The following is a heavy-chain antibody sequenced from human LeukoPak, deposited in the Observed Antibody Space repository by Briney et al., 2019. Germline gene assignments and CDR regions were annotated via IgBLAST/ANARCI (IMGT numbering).Heavy chain of an antibody. CDR2: IYYSGST. CDR1: GGSISSYY. J-gene: IGHJ4*02. CDR3: ARQAGYKSPCDY. D-gene: IGHD1-14*01. V-gene: IGHV4-59*08. Sequence: PSETLSLTCTVSGGSISSYYWSWIRQPPGKGLEWIGYIYYSGSTNYNRSLKSRVTISVDTSKNQFSLELSSVTAAETAVYYWARQAGYKSPCDYWGQGTLVTVSS.